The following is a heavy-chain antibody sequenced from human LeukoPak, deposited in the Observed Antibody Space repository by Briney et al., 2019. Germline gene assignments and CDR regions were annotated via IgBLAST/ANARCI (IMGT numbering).Heavy chain of an antibody. V-gene: IGHV3-23*01. Sequence: GRSLRLSCAASGFTFSSYAMSWVRQAPGKGLEWVSAISGSGGSTYYADSVKGRFTISRDISKNTLYLQMNSLRAEDTAVYYGAKALTYYDILTGGSYSWFGPWGQGTLDTVSS. D-gene: IGHD3-9*01. CDR3: AKALTYYDILTGGSYSWFGP. CDR1: GFTFSSYA. CDR2: ISGSGGST. J-gene: IGHJ5*02.